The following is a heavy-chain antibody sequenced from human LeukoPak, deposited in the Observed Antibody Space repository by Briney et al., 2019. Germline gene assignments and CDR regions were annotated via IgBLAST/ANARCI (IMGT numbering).Heavy chain of an antibody. CDR2: ISASDGTI. J-gene: IGHJ4*02. CDR1: GFTFSTYS. V-gene: IGHV3-23*01. D-gene: IGHD2-15*01. CDR3: AKVANRYYFDY. Sequence: GGSLRLSCAASGFTFSTYSMNWVRQAPGKGLEWVSSISASDGTIYYADSVKGRFTISRDNSKNTLYLQMSSLRAEDTAVYYCAKVANRYYFDYWGQGTLVTVSS.